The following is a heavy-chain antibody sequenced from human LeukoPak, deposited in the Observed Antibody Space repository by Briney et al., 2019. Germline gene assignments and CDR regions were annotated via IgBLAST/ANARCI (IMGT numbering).Heavy chain of an antibody. J-gene: IGHJ4*02. V-gene: IGHV3-15*01. Sequence: PGGSLRLSCAASGFTLSNAWMSWVRQAPGKGLEWVGRIKSKTDGGTTDYAAPVKGRFTISRDDSKNTLYLQMNSLKTEDTAVYYCTTYYYDSSGYYYELDYWGQGTLVTVSS. CDR2: IKSKTDGGTT. CDR3: TTYYYDSSGYYYELDY. D-gene: IGHD3-22*01. CDR1: GFTLSNAW.